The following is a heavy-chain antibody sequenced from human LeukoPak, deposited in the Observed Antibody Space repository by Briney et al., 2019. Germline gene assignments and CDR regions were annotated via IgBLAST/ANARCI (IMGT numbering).Heavy chain of an antibody. J-gene: IGHJ5*02. CDR3: ARDYGKTWNDDNWFDP. V-gene: IGHV1-18*01. D-gene: IGHD1-1*01. CDR2: ISAYNGNA. Sequence: ASVKVSCKASGYTFSSYTINWVRQAPGQGLEWMGWISAYNGNASFAQKLQGRLTMTADSSTSTAYMELRSLRSDDTAVYYCARDYGKTWNDDNWFDPWGQGTLVTVSS. CDR1: GYTFSSYT.